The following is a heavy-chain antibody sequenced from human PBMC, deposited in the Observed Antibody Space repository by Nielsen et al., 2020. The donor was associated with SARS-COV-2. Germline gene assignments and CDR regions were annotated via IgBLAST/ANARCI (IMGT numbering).Heavy chain of an antibody. Sequence: GESLKISCAASGFTFSSYSMNWVRQAPGKGLEWVSSISSSSSYIYYADSVKGRFTISRDNAKNSLYLQMNSLRAEDTAVYYCVRHSWQRLFDYWGQGTLVTVSS. CDR1: GFTFSSYS. CDR3: VRHSWQRLFDY. V-gene: IGHV3-21*01. CDR2: ISSSSSYI. J-gene: IGHJ4*02. D-gene: IGHD6-25*01.